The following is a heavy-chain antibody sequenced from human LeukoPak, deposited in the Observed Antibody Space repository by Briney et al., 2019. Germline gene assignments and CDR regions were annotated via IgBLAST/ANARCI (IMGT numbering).Heavy chain of an antibody. V-gene: IGHV3-53*01. CDR1: GFTVRSNY. CDR3: ARGGDTYYYYYYMAV. J-gene: IGHJ6*03. Sequence: PAGSLRLSCAASGFTVRSNYMSWVRQAPGKGLEWVSVIYSGGSTYYADSVKGRFTISRDNSKNTLYLQMNSLRAEDTAVYYCARGGDTYYYYYYMAVWGKGTTVTVSS. D-gene: IGHD3-16*01. CDR2: IYSGGST.